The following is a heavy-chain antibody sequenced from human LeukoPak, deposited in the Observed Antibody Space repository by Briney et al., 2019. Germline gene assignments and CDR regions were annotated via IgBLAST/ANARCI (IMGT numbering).Heavy chain of an antibody. J-gene: IGHJ6*02. CDR1: GFIFSSYA. CDR3: ARCGGTCSLPSSSAMDT. CDR2: ISSDGRHI. V-gene: IGHV3-30*04. D-gene: IGHD2-21*01. Sequence: GGSLRLSCAASGFIFSSYAVHWVRQAPGKGLEWVAVISSDGRHIFYADSVKGRFTISRDNSKNTLYLQMNSLRAEDTALYLCARCGGTCSLPSSSAMDTWGQRTTVTVS.